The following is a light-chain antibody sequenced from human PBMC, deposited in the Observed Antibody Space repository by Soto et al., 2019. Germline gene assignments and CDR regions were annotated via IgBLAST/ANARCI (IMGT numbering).Light chain of an antibody. CDR3: NSYTSSTAYV. CDR1: SSDVGGYNY. J-gene: IGLJ1*01. Sequence: QSVLTQPASVSGSPGQSITISCTGTSSDVGGYNYVSWYQLHPGKAPKLIIYEVSNRPSGVSNRFSGSKSGNTASLTISGLQAEDEADYYCNSYTSSTAYVFGTGTKVNVL. CDR2: EVS. V-gene: IGLV2-14*01.